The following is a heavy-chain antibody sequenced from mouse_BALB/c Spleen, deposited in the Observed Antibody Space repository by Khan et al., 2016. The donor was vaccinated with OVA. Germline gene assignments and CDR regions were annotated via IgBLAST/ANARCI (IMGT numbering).Heavy chain of an antibody. CDR2: ISSGGSFT. CDR1: GFTFSNYG. J-gene: IGHJ2*01. D-gene: IGHD1-1*01. V-gene: IGHV5-9-3*01. CDR3: TSTPGYYCSNYFDY. Sequence: EVALVESRGGLVKPGGSLKLSCAASGFTFSNYGMSWVRQTPEKRLEWVATISSGGSFTYYPDSVKGRFTISRDKANNTLYLQMSRLRSEETAMYYCTSTPGYYCSNYFDYWGQGSTLTVSS.